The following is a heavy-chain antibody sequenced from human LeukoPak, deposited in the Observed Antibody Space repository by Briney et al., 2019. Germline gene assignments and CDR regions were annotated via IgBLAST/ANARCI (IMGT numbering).Heavy chain of an antibody. Sequence: GGSLRLSCAASRFTFSSSGMNWVRQAPGKGLEWVPYISSSNTNIDYADSVKGRFTISRDNAKNSLYLQMNSLRAEDTAVYYCARENYYDSSGYYYMFWYFDLWGRGTLVTVSS. J-gene: IGHJ2*01. V-gene: IGHV3-48*04. CDR1: RFTFSSSG. CDR2: ISSSNTNI. D-gene: IGHD3-22*01. CDR3: ARENYYDSSGYYYMFWYFDL.